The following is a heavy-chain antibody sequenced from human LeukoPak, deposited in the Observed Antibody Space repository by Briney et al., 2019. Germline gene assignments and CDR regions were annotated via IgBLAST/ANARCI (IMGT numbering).Heavy chain of an antibody. J-gene: IGHJ5*02. CDR3: ARVLLRLGELSLDL. D-gene: IGHD3-16*02. CDR1: GFTFSSYG. V-gene: IGHV3-13*01. CDR2: IGTAGDT. Sequence: GGSLRLSCAASGFTFSSYGMHWVRQATGKGLEWVSAIGTAGDTYYPGSVKGRFTISRENAKNSLYLQMNSLRAEDTAVYYCARVLLRLGELSLDLWGQGALVTVSS.